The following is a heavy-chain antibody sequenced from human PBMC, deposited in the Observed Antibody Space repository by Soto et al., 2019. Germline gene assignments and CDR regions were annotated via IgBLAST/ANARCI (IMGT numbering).Heavy chain of an antibody. D-gene: IGHD3-10*01. CDR1: GFTFSSYA. CDR3: AKDSSWFGELLFDF. V-gene: IGHV3-23*01. Sequence: EVQLLESGGGLVQPGGSLRLSCAASGFTFSSYAMSWVRQAPGKGLEWVSAISGSSGNTYYADSMKGRFTISRDNSKNTLYLQMNSLRAADTAVYDCAKDSSWFGELLFDFCGQGTLVTVSS. J-gene: IGHJ4*02. CDR2: ISGSSGNT.